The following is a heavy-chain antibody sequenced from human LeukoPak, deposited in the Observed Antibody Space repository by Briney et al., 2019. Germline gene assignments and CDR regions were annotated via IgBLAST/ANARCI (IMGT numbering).Heavy chain of an antibody. V-gene: IGHV3-66*02. CDR1: GFTVSSNY. D-gene: IGHD1/OR15-1a*01. CDR3: ARGGNSFVGNNWFDP. CDR2: IYSGGST. J-gene: IGHJ5*02. Sequence: PGGSLRLSCAASGFTVSSNYMSWVRQAPGKGLEWVSVIYSGGSTYYAESVKGRFTISRDNSKNTLYIQMNSLRAEDTAVYYCARGGNSFVGNNWFDPWGQGTLVTVSP.